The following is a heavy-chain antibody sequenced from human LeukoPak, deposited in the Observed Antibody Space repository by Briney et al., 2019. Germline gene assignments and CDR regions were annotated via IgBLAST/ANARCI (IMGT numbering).Heavy chain of an antibody. V-gene: IGHV1-18*01. CDR3: ARDRAHCSGGSCYSPNWFDP. CDR1: GYTFTSYG. D-gene: IGHD2-15*01. J-gene: IGHJ5*02. CDR2: ISAYIGNT. Sequence: ASVNVSCKASGYTFTSYGISWVRQAPGQGLEWMGWISAYIGNTNCAQKLEGRVTMTTDTSTSTAYMELRSLRSDDTAVYYCARDRAHCSGGSCYSPNWFDPWGQGTLVTVSS.